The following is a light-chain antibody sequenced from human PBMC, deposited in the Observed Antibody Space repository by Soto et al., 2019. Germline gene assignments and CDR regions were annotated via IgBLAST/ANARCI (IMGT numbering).Light chain of an antibody. CDR3: QQYDNLPLT. Sequence: EIQMTQSPSSLSASIGDRVTITCQASEDITNYLSWYQQKPGKAPQLLIYDASNLETGVPSTLSGRGSGTDFMFTISSLQPEDFATYYCQQYDNLPLTFGGGTKVDIK. V-gene: IGKV1-33*01. CDR2: DAS. J-gene: IGKJ4*01. CDR1: EDITNY.